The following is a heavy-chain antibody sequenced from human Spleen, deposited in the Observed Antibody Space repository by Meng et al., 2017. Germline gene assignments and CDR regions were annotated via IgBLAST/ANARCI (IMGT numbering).Heavy chain of an antibody. J-gene: IGHJ6*02. D-gene: IGHD5/OR15-5a*01. CDR1: GFTFSAYA. CDR3: VRLVYDRSPNLFYYYGMDV. V-gene: IGHV3-30*04. CDR2: ISHDGSDQ. Sequence: GESLKISCAGSGFTFSAYAMHWVRQAPGKGLEWVAVISHDGSDQYYADSVKGRFTISRDNSKNTLYVQMNSLRVGDTAVYYCVRLVYDRSPNLFYYYGMDVWGQGTTVTVSS.